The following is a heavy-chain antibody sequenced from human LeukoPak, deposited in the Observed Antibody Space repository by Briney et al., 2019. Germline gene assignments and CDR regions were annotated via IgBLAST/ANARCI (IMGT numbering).Heavy chain of an antibody. CDR1: GGSISSYY. CDR2: IHDSGST. D-gene: IGHD3-22*01. J-gene: IGHJ2*01. Sequence: SETLSLTCTVSGGSISSYYWSWIRQPPGKGLEWIGYIHDSGSTNYNPSLKSRVTISVDTSKNQFSLKLSSVAAADTAVYYCARRTYYHDSSGYQTWYFDLWGRGTLVTVTS. V-gene: IGHV4-59*08. CDR3: ARRTYYHDSSGYQTWYFDL.